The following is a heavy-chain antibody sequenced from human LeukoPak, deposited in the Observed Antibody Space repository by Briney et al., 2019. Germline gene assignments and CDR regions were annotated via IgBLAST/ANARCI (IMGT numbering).Heavy chain of an antibody. V-gene: IGHV3-20*04. CDR2: INWNGGST. D-gene: IGHD6-6*01. Sequence: GGSLRLSCAASGFTFSTYNMNWVRQAPGKGLEWVSGINWNGGSTGYADSVKGRFTISRDNAKNSLYLQMNSLRAEDTAVYYCARDGGDVAARSLYYYYYMDVWGKGTTVTVSS. CDR3: ARDGGDVAARSLYYYYYMDV. J-gene: IGHJ6*03. CDR1: GFTFSTYN.